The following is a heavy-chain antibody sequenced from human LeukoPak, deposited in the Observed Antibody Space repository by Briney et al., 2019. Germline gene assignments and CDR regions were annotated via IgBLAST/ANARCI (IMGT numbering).Heavy chain of an antibody. Sequence: PGGSLRLSCAASGFTFSSYAMHWVRQAPGKGLEYVSAISSNGGSTYYANSVKGRFTISRDNSKNTLYLQMGSLRAEDMAVYYCARDGGKQLALNWFDYWGQGTLVTVSS. D-gene: IGHD6-13*01. CDR3: ARDGGKQLALNWFDY. CDR2: ISSNGGST. CDR1: GFTFSSYA. V-gene: IGHV3-64*01. J-gene: IGHJ4*02.